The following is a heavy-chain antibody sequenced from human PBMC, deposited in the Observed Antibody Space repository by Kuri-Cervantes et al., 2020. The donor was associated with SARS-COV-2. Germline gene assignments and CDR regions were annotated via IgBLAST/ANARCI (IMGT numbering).Heavy chain of an antibody. CDR2: ISFDGNNK. Sequence: GGSLRLSCAASGFTFSSYAMHWVRQAPGKGLEWVAVISFDGNNKFYADSVKGRFTISRDNSKNTLYLQMNSLRAEDTAVYYCAKDEGDIVVVPAATGYWGQGTLVTVSS. D-gene: IGHD2-2*01. V-gene: IGHV3-30-3*01. CDR1: GFTFSSYA. J-gene: IGHJ4*02. CDR3: AKDEGDIVVVPAATGY.